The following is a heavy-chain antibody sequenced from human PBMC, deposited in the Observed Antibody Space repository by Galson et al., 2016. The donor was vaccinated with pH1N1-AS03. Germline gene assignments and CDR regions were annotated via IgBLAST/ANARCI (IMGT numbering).Heavy chain of an antibody. Sequence: SVKVSCKASGYTFTDYYIHWVRQAPGQGLEWMGRFNPNSGGAHSAQKFEGRVTMTRDTSISTAYMELSRLRSDDTAIYYCARDDELDAAVRGEWAIVHWGQGTLVTVSS. V-gene: IGHV1-2*06. CDR1: GYTFTDYY. CDR3: ARDDELDAAVRGEWAIVH. CDR2: FNPNSGGA. J-gene: IGHJ4*02. D-gene: IGHD6-13*01.